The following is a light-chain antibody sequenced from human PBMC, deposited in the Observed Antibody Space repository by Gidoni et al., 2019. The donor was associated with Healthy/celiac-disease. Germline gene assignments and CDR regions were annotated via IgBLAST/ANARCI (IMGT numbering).Light chain of an antibody. J-gene: IGKJ4*01. CDR3: QQRSNWPLT. V-gene: IGKV3-11*01. Sequence: EIVLTQSPATLSFSPGQSATLSCRASQSVSGYFAWYQQKPGQAPRLLIYDASNRDTGIPARFSGRGSGTDFTLTISSLEPEDFAVYYCQQRSNWPLTFGGGTKVEIK. CDR2: DAS. CDR1: QSVSGY.